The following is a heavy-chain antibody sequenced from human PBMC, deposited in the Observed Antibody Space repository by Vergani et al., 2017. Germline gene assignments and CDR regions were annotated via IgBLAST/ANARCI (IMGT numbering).Heavy chain of an antibody. D-gene: IGHD6-19*01. J-gene: IGHJ5*02. V-gene: IGHV3-9*01. CDR1: GFTFDDYD. CDR3: ARDPRIAVAEFRFDP. Sequence: EVQLVESGGGLVQPGRSLRLSCAASGFTFDDYDMHWVRQAPGKGLEWVSGINWNSGSIGYADSVKGRFTISRDNSKNTLYLQMNSLRAEDTAVYYCARDPRIAVAEFRFDPWGQGTLVTVSS. CDR2: INWNSGSI.